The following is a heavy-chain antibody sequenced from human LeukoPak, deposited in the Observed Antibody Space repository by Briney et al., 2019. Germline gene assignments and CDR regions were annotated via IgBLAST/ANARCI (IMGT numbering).Heavy chain of an antibody. V-gene: IGHV3-21*01. D-gene: IGHD6-19*01. CDR2: ISSSSSYI. J-gene: IGHJ4*02. Sequence: GGSLRLSCAASGFTFSSYSMNWVRQAPGKGLEWVSSISSSSSYIYYADSVKGRFTISRDNAKNSLYLQMNSLRAEDTAVYYCARDLAGYSSGWYNSYFGYWGQGTLVTVSS. CDR3: ARDLAGYSSGWYNSYFGY. CDR1: GFTFSSYS.